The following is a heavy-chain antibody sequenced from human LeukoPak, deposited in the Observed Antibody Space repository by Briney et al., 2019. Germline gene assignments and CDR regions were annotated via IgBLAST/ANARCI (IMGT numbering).Heavy chain of an antibody. D-gene: IGHD2-2*02. Sequence: PSETLSLTCTVSGVSISSSSYYWGWIRQPPGKGLEWIGSIYYSGSTYYNPPLKSRVTISVDTSKNQFSLKLSSVTAADTAVYYCARYCSSTSCYSGGFAPWGQGTLVTVSS. CDR3: ARYCSSTSCYSGGFAP. J-gene: IGHJ5*02. CDR1: GVSISSSSYY. V-gene: IGHV4-39*07. CDR2: IYYSGST.